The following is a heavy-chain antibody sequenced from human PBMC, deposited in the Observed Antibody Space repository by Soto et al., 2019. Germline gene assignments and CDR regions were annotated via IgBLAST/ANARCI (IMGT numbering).Heavy chain of an antibody. CDR1: GLNFNNYG. Sequence: QVQLVESGGGVVQPGRSLRLSCAASGLNFNNYGMHWVRQAPGKGLEWVAFIWYDGSKKYYADSVKGRFTISRDNSKNTLYLQMSSLRAEDTSVYYCARGDHIVVVTSNLYYSGLDVWGQGTTVTVSS. J-gene: IGHJ6*02. V-gene: IGHV3-33*01. D-gene: IGHD2-21*02. CDR3: ARGDHIVVVTSNLYYSGLDV. CDR2: IWYDGSKK.